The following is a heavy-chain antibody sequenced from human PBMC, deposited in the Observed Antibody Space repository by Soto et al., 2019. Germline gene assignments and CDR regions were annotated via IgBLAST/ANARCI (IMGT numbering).Heavy chain of an antibody. Sequence: QVPLVESGGGVVQPGKSLRLSCAASGFTFSSYGMHWVRQAPGKGLEWVAVIWYDGSNKYYADSVKGRFTISRDNSKNTLYLQMNSLRAEDTAVYYCARDRYTYGSRPADDWGQGTLVTVSS. J-gene: IGHJ4*02. V-gene: IGHV3-33*01. CDR2: IWYDGSNK. CDR3: ARDRYTYGSRPADD. D-gene: IGHD5-18*01. CDR1: GFTFSSYG.